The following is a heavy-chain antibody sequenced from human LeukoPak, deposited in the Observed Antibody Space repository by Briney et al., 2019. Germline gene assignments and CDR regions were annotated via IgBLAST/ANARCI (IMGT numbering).Heavy chain of an antibody. D-gene: IGHD3-3*01. CDR2: ISGSGGST. CDR3: AKYFYDFWSGYSNFDY. J-gene: IGHJ4*02. CDR1: GFTFSSYA. Sequence: GGSLRLSCAAPGFTFSSYAMSWVRQAPGKGLEWVSAISGSGGSTYYADSVKGRFTISRDNSKNTLYLQMNSLRAEDTAVYYCAKYFYDFWSGYSNFDYWGQGTLVTVSS. V-gene: IGHV3-23*01.